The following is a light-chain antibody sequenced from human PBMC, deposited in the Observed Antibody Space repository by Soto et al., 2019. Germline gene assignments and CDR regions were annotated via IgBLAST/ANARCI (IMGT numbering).Light chain of an antibody. Sequence: SVLTQPASVSGSPGHSITISCTGTSSDVGGYNYVSWYQQHPGKAPKLMIYEVSNRPSGVSNRFSGSKSGSTASLTISGLQAEDEADYYCSSYTSSSTLVFGTGTKVTVL. CDR1: SSDVGGYNY. CDR2: EVS. V-gene: IGLV2-14*01. J-gene: IGLJ1*01. CDR3: SSYTSSSTLV.